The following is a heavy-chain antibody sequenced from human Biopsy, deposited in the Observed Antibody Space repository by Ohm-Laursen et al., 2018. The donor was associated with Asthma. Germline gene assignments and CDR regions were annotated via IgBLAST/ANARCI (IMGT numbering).Heavy chain of an antibody. J-gene: IGHJ4*02. D-gene: IGHD5-18*01. Sequence: GTLSLTCTVSYGSITSGGYYWSWIRQPPGKGLEWIGYISYSGSTNYNPSLKSRVTISVDTSKNQFSLKLSSVTAADTAVHYCARDFVDSAMDYFDYWGQGTLVTVSS. V-gene: IGHV4-61*08. CDR1: YGSITSGGYY. CDR3: ARDFVDSAMDYFDY. CDR2: ISYSGST.